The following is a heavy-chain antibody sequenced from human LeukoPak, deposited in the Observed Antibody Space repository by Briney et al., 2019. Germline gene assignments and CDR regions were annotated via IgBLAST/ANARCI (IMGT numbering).Heavy chain of an antibody. CDR3: ARHLGSRASSSSYFDY. CDR1: GYSFTSYW. Sequence: GESLKISCKGSGYSFTSYWIGWVRQMPGKGLGWMGIIYPGDSDTRYSPSFQGQVTISADKSISTAYLQWSSLKASDTAMYYCARHLGSRASSSSYFDYWGQGTLVTVSS. V-gene: IGHV5-51*01. CDR2: IYPGDSDT. D-gene: IGHD6-6*01. J-gene: IGHJ4*02.